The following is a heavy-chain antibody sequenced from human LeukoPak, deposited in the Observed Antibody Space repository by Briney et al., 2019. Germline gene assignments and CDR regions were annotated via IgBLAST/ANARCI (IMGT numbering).Heavy chain of an antibody. Sequence: ASVKVSCKASGYTFTGYYMHWVRQAPGQGLEWMGRINPNSGGTNYARKFQGRVTMTRDTSISTAYIELSRLRSDDTAVYYCARDHSDILTGYYLDYWGQGTLVTVSS. D-gene: IGHD3-9*01. J-gene: IGHJ4*02. CDR1: GYTFTGYY. V-gene: IGHV1-2*06. CDR3: ARDHSDILTGYYLDY. CDR2: INPNSGGT.